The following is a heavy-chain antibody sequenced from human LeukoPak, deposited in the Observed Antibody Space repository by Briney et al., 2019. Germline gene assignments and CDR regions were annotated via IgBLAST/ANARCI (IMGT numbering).Heavy chain of an antibody. CDR3: AKSVRVVTTAYFDY. CDR2: IGTAGDT. D-gene: IGHD4-11*01. Sequence: PGGSLRLSCAASGFTFSSYDMHWVRQATGKGLEWVSTIGTAGDTYSPGSVKGRFSISRENAKNTPYLQMNSLRAEDTAVYYCAKSVRVVTTAYFDYWGQGTLVTVSS. CDR1: GFTFSSYD. J-gene: IGHJ4*02. V-gene: IGHV3-13*01.